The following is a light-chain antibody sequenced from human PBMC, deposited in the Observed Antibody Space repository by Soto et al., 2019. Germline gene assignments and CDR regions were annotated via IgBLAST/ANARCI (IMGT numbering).Light chain of an antibody. CDR2: KAS. Sequence: IKVSQCRSTGSRCVGKRVTSAWWASQTISSWLAWYQQKPGKAPKLLIYKASTLKSGVPSSFSGSGSGTDFTLTISSLQPDDFATYYCQHYSSYSEAFGQGTKVDIK. CDR3: QHYSSYSEA. CDR1: QTISSW. J-gene: IGKJ1*01. V-gene: IGKV1-5*03.